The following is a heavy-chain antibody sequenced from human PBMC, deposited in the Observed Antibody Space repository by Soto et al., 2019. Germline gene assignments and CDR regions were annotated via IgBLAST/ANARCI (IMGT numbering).Heavy chain of an antibody. CDR2: IYYSGST. V-gene: IGHV4-39*01. J-gene: IGHJ5*02. D-gene: IGHD3-9*01. CDR3: ARQDYDLLTDSGNWFDP. Sequence: TSETLSLTCSLSGGSIGRSTYYWVWTRQSPGKGLEWIGNIYYSGSTQYNPSLKSRITISVDTSKNQFSLKLRSVTAADTAVYYCARQDYDLLTDSGNWFDPWGQGTLVTVSS. CDR1: GGSIGRSTYY.